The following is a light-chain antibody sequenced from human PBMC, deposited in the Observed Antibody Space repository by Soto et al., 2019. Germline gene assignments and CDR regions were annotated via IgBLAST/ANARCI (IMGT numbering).Light chain of an antibody. CDR2: DAS. CDR3: QQRSDWPLT. Sequence: EIVLTQSPATLSLSPGERATLSCRASQSVSSYLAWYQQKPGQAPRLLIYDASSRATGIPARFSGSGSGTDFTLTISSLKPEDFAVYSCQQRSDWPLTFGGGTKVDIK. CDR1: QSVSSY. J-gene: IGKJ4*01. V-gene: IGKV3-11*01.